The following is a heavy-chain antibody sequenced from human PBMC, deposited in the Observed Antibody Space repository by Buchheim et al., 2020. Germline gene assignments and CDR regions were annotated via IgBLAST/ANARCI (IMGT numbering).Heavy chain of an antibody. Sequence: VQLLESGGGVVQPGRSLRLSCAASGFTFSSYGMHWVRQAPGKGLEWVAVIWYDGSNKYYADSVKGRFTISRDNSKNTLYLQMNSLRAEDTAVYYCAREGGGGNSPGDYYYYYGMDVWGQGTT. CDR2: IWYDGSNK. V-gene: IGHV3-33*01. J-gene: IGHJ6*02. CDR1: GFTFSSYG. D-gene: IGHD4-23*01. CDR3: AREGGGGNSPGDYYYYYGMDV.